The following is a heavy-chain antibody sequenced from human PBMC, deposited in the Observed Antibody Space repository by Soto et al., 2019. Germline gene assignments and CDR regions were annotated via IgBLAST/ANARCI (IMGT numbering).Heavy chain of an antibody. CDR2: ISGSAGST. CDR1: GFTFSSYA. Sequence: EVQLLESGGGLVQPGGSLRLSCAASGFTFSSYALRWVRQAPGKGLEWVSAISGSAGSTYYADSVKGRFTISRDNSKNTLHLQMNSLRAEDTAVYFCAKPLTGYGDSPPFDYWGQGTLVSVSS. D-gene: IGHD4-17*01. CDR3: AKPLTGYGDSPPFDY. V-gene: IGHV3-23*01. J-gene: IGHJ4*02.